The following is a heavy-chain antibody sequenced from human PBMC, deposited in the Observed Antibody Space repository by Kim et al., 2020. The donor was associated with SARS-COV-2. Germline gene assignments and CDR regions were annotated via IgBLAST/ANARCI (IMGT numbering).Heavy chain of an antibody. CDR1: GYTFTSYG. J-gene: IGHJ6*02. V-gene: IGHV1-18*01. CDR3: AREGREYQLLYEAYYYYGMDV. Sequence: ASVKVSCKASGYTFTSYGISWVRQAPGQGLEWMGWISAYNGNTNYAQKLQGRVTMTTDTSTSTAYMELRSLRSDDTAVYYCAREGREYQLLYEAYYYYGMDVWGQGTTVTVSS. D-gene: IGHD2-2*02. CDR2: ISAYNGNT.